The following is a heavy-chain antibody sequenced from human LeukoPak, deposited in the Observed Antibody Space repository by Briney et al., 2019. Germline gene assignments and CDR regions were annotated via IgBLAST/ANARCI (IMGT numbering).Heavy chain of an antibody. Sequence: GGSLRLSCAVSGFTVSSNYMGWVRQAPDKGLEWVTVIYSRGTTYHSDSVKARFTISTAITKNTVFLQTNSLTAEDTSVYYCVRNFGTSYNSWGQGILVTVSS. CDR3: VRNFGTSYNS. V-gene: IGHV3-53*01. D-gene: IGHD2-2*01. CDR2: IYSRGTT. J-gene: IGHJ4*02. CDR1: GFTVSSNY.